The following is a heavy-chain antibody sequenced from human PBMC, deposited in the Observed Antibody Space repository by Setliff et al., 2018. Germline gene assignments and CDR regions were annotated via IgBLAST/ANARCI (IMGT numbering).Heavy chain of an antibody. CDR3: AREGQLLLQGEYSDAFDI. Sequence: PGGSLRLSCAASGFIFSDYAMNWVRQAPGKGLEWLSYISNSNSIHYADSVKGRFTISRDNAKNSLSLQMNSLGAEDTAVYYCAREGQLLLQGEYSDAFDIWGQGTKVT. CDR2: ISNSNSI. V-gene: IGHV3-48*01. J-gene: IGHJ3*02. CDR1: GFIFSDYA. D-gene: IGHD2-15*01.